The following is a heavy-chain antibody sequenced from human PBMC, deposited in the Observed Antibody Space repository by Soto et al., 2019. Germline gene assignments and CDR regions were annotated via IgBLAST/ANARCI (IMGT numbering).Heavy chain of an antibody. J-gene: IGHJ6*02. V-gene: IGHV1-2*04. D-gene: IGHD2-2*02. CDR1: GYTFTGHY. Sequence: GASVKVSCKASGYTFTGHYMHWVRQAPGQGLEWMGWINPNSGGTNYAQKFQGWVTMTRDTSISTAYMELSRLRSDDTAVYYCARADIVVVPAAIRPFYYYYGMDVWGQGTTVTVSS. CDR3: ARADIVVVPAAIRPFYYYYGMDV. CDR2: INPNSGGT.